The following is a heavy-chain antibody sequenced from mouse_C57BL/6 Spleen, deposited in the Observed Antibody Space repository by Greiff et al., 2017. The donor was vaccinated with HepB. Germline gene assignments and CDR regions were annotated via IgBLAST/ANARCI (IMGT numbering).Heavy chain of an antibody. CDR2: INPSSGYT. CDR3: ARSGSNYFDY. V-gene: IGHV1-4*01. Sequence: VQLQQSGAELARPGASVKMSCKASGYTFTSYAMHWVKQRPGQGLEWIGYINPSSGYTKYNQKFKDKATLTADKSSSTAYMQLSSLTSEDSAVYYCARSGSNYFDYWGQGTTLTVSS. J-gene: IGHJ2*01. CDR1: GYTFTSYA. D-gene: IGHD1-1*01.